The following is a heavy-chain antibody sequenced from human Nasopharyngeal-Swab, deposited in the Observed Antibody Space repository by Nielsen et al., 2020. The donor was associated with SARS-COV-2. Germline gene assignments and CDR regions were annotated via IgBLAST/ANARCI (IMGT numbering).Heavy chain of an antibody. J-gene: IGHJ5*01. CDR2: IDPSDSYT. V-gene: IGHV5-10-1*01. Sequence: VRQMPGKGLQWTGRIDPSDSYTKYSPSFEGHVTFAADKSIGTVYLQWSSLRASDTAMYYCARLPYSSTSYYALDSWGQGTLVTVSS. CDR3: ARLPYSSTSYYALDS. D-gene: IGHD2-2*01.